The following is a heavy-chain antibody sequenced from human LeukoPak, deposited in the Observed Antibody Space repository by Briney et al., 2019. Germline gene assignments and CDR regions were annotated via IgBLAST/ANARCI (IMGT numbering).Heavy chain of an antibody. CDR2: INHSGST. Sequence: PETLSLTRAVYGGSFSGYYWSWIRQPPGKGLEWIGEINHSGSTNYNPSLKSRVTISVDTSKNQFSLKLSSVTAADTAVYYCARGLRYYYYYMDVWGKGTTVTVSS. J-gene: IGHJ6*03. CDR3: ARGLRYYYYYMDV. CDR1: GGSFSGYY. V-gene: IGHV4-34*01. D-gene: IGHD3-16*01.